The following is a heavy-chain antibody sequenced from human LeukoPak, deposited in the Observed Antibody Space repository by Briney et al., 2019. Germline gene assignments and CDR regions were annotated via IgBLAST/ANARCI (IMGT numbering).Heavy chain of an antibody. Sequence: HTGGSLRLSCAASGFTFSSYAMHWVRQAPGKGLEWVAVISYDGSNKYYADSVKGRFTISRDNAKNSLYLQMNSLRAEDTAVYYCARVGSLNWYFDLWGRGTLVTVSS. D-gene: IGHD1-26*01. CDR2: ISYDGSNK. V-gene: IGHV3-30*04. CDR1: GFTFSSYA. CDR3: ARVGSLNWYFDL. J-gene: IGHJ2*01.